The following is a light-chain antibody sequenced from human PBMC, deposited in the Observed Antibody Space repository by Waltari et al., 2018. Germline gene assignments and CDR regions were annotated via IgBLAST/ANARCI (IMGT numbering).Light chain of an antibody. CDR3: SSYAGSNNLV. CDR2: EVS. CDR1: SRDVGGYNY. J-gene: IGLJ2*01. Sequence: QSALTQPPSASGSPGQSVTISCPGTSRDVGGYNYVSWYQQHPGKAPKLMFYEVSKRPSGVPDRFSGSKSGNTASLTVSGLQAEDEADYYCSSYAGSNNLVFGGGTKLTVL. V-gene: IGLV2-8*01.